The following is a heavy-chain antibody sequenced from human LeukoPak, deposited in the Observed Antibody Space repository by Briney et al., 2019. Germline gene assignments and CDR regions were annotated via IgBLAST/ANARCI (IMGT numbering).Heavy chain of an antibody. J-gene: IGHJ6*03. Sequence: GASVKVSCKASGYTFTGYYMHWVRQAPGQGLEWMGWINPNSGGTNYAQKFQGRVTMTRDTTISTAYMELSRLRSDDTAVYYCARDPSIAAAGTYTPTGGYMDVWGKGTTVTVSS. D-gene: IGHD6-13*01. V-gene: IGHV1-2*02. CDR2: INPNSGGT. CDR1: GYTFTGYY. CDR3: ARDPSIAAAGTYTPTGGYMDV.